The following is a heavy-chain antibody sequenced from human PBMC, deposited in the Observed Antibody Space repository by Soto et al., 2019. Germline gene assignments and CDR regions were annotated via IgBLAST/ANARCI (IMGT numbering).Heavy chain of an antibody. D-gene: IGHD3-16*01. CDR3: AQLGLMTFSHKHYFNH. CDR2: IKSDGTST. V-gene: IGHV3-23*01. CDR1: GFSFDNYG. Sequence: PGGSLRLSCVASGFSFDNYGISWVRQAPGEGLEWVSAIKSDGTSTYYAASVEDRLTISRDNSKNTLYLQLNSLRAEDTAVYYCAQLGLMTFSHKHYFNHWGRGTLVTVSS. J-gene: IGHJ4*02.